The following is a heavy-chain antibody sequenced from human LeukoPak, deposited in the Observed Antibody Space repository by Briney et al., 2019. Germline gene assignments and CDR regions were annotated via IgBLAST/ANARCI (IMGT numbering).Heavy chain of an antibody. D-gene: IGHD3-3*01. V-gene: IGHV3-30*03. CDR1: GFTFSHHA. Sequence: GGSLRLSCAASGFTFSHHAMHWVRRSPGKGLEWAAVISYDGNNKYYANSVKGRFTISRDNPKNTLYLQMNSLRPDDTAVYYCARDDRFKGYGMDVWGQGTTVTVSS. J-gene: IGHJ6*02. CDR2: ISYDGNNK. CDR3: ARDDRFKGYGMDV.